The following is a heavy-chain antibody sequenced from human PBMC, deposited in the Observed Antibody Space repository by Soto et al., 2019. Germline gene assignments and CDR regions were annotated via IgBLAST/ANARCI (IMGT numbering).Heavy chain of an antibody. CDR3: ARVGYCSSTSCYLSGSYYYYYMDV. J-gene: IGHJ6*03. D-gene: IGHD2-2*01. CDR2: IYYSGST. CDR1: GGSISSYY. Sequence: PSETLSLTCTVSGGSISSYYWSWIRQPPGKGLEWIGYIYYSGSTNYNPSLKSRVTISVDTSKNQFSLKLSSVTAADTAVYYCARVGYCSSTSCYLSGSYYYYYMDVWGKGTTATVSS. V-gene: IGHV4-59*01.